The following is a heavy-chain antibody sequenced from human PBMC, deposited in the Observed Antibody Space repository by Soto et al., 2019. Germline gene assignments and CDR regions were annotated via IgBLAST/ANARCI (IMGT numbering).Heavy chain of an antibody. CDR2: IYYSGST. J-gene: IGHJ4*02. V-gene: IGHV4-30-4*01. CDR1: GGSISSGDYY. CDR3: AKNWNWGSLVH. D-gene: IGHD7-27*01. Sequence: ASETLSLTCTVSGGSISSGDYYWSWIRQPPGKGLEWIGYIYYSGSTYYNPSLKSRVTISVDTSKNQFSLNLSSVTAADTAVYYCAKNWNWGSLVHWGQGTLVTVSS.